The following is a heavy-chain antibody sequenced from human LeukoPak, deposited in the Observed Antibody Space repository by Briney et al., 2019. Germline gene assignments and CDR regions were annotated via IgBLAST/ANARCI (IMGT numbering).Heavy chain of an antibody. V-gene: IGHV4-59*12. CDR1: GGSISSYY. Sequence: SSETLSLTCTVSGGSISSYYWSWIRQPPGKGLEWIGYIYYGGSTNYNPSLKSRVTMSVDTSKNQFSLKLSSVTAADTAVYYCARDTYYYDSSGSHWFDPWGQGTLVTVSS. CDR3: ARDTYYYDSSGSHWFDP. CDR2: IYYGGST. D-gene: IGHD3-22*01. J-gene: IGHJ5*02.